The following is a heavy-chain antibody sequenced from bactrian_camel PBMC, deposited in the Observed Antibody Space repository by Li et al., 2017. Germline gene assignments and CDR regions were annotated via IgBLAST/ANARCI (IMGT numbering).Heavy chain of an antibody. D-gene: IGHD2*01. CDR3: AALYTGISGCYSTSLAPASFDY. Sequence: HVQLVESGGGSVQAGGSLRLSCAAASGYSAVTLCMGWFRKAPEKEREGVAVINRRGTTNYADSVKGRFTISKVNAEKTLYLQMNSLKPEDTAIYYCAALYTGISGCYSTSLAPASFDYWGRGTQVTVS. V-gene: IGHV3S53*01. J-gene: IGHJ4*01. CDR2: INRRGTT. CDR1: GYSAVTLC.